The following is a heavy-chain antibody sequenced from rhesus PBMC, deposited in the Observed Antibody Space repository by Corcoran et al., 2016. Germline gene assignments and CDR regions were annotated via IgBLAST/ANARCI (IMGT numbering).Heavy chain of an antibody. Sequence: QVQLQESGPGLVKPSETLSLTCAVSGGSISDDYYWSWIRQPPGKGLEWIGYIYGSGGGTNYNPSLKNRVTISKDTSKNQFSLKLSSVTAADTAVYYCARVRIAAGLYFDYWGQGVLVTVSS. J-gene: IGHJ4*01. V-gene: IGHV4-106*01. CDR2: IYGSGGGT. D-gene: IGHD6-13*01. CDR3: ARVRIAAGLYFDY. CDR1: GGSISDDYY.